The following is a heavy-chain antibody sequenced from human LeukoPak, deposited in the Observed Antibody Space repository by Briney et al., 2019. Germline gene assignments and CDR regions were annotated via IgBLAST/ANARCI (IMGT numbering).Heavy chain of an antibody. CDR3: AKYGGHPLPHYYLDY. D-gene: IGHD3-16*01. CDR1: GFTFSSYA. J-gene: IGHJ4*02. Sequence: GGSLRLSWAASGFTFSSYAMSWVRQAPGKGLEWVSLIIDDGHTTSYADSVKGRFTISRDNSKNTLFLQMNSLRAEDTAVYYCAKYGGHPLPHYYLDYWGQGTQVTVSS. CDR2: IIDDGHTT. V-gene: IGHV3-23*01.